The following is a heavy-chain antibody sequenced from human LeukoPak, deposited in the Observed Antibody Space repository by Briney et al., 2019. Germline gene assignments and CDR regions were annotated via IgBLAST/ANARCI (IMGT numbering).Heavy chain of an antibody. CDR3: AKDTAMVQYYFDY. D-gene: IGHD5-18*01. CDR1: GFTFSSYA. Sequence: GGSLRLSCAASGFTFSSYAMSWVRQAPGKGLEWVSAISGSGGSTYYADSVRGRFTISRDNSKNTLYLQMNSLRAEDTAVYYCAKDTAMVQYYFDYWGQGTLVTVSS. J-gene: IGHJ4*02. V-gene: IGHV3-23*01. CDR2: ISGSGGST.